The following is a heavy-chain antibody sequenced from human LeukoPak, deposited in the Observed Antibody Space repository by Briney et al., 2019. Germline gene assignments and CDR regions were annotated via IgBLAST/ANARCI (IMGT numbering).Heavy chain of an antibody. CDR3: ARDGWDILTGYRLGAFDI. D-gene: IGHD3-9*01. CDR2: ISSSSSYI. J-gene: IGHJ3*02. CDR1: GFTFSSYS. Sequence: GGSLRLSCAASGFTFSSYSMNWVRQAPGKGLEWVSSISSSSSYIYYADSVKGRFTISRDNSKNTLYLQMNSLRAEDTAVYYCARDGWDILTGYRLGAFDIWGQGTMVTVSS. V-gene: IGHV3-21*01.